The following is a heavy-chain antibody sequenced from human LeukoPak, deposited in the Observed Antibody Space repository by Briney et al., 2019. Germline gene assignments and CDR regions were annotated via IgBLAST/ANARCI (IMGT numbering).Heavy chain of an antibody. V-gene: IGHV3-21*03. CDR3: TTDLGDYGDYLRE. CDR2: IIIMSSYI. J-gene: IGHJ4*02. CDR1: GFTFRSYS. Sequence: GGSLRLSCAASGFTFRSYSMNWFGKAPGKGLKGAASIIIMSSYIYYADSMKGRLTISRRHAKNSLYLQMNSLKTDDTALYYCTTDLGDYGDYLREWGQGTLVTVSS. D-gene: IGHD4-17*01.